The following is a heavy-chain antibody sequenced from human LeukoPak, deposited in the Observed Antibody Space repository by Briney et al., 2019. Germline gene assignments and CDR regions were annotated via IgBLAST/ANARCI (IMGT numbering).Heavy chain of an antibody. CDR1: GGTFISYA. Sequence: SVKVSCKASGGTFISYAISWVRQAPGQGLEWMGGIIPIFGTANYAQKFQGRVTITADESTSTAYMELSSLRSEDTAVYYCVGSTVTRLAEYFQHWGQGTLVTVSS. J-gene: IGHJ1*01. CDR3: VGSTVTRLAEYFQH. D-gene: IGHD4-17*01. V-gene: IGHV1-69*01. CDR2: IIPIFGTA.